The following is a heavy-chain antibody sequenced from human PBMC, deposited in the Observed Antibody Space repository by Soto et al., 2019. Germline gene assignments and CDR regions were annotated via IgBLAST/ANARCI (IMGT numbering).Heavy chain of an antibody. CDR1: GFPFSTYW. Sequence: GGSLILSCAASGFPFSTYWRNWCRQAPWKGLEWVANIKQDGSKNYYVNPVSGRFTISRDNAKNSLYLQMNSLRAEDTAVYYCVRDFEGSYGYGPFDCWGQGTLVTVSS. J-gene: IGHJ4*02. CDR3: VRDFEGSYGYGPFDC. V-gene: IGHV3-7*03. D-gene: IGHD5-18*01. CDR2: IKQDGSKN.